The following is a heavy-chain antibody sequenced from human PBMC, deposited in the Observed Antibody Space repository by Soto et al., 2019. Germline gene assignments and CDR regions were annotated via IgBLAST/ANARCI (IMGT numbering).Heavy chain of an antibody. CDR2: IRSKAYGGTT. CDR1: GFTFGDYA. CDR3: TRDQTPHYYDSSGYYYVNYYYGMDV. D-gene: IGHD3-22*01. J-gene: IGHJ6*02. Sequence: GGSLRLSWTASGFTFGDYAMSWFRQAPGKGLEWVGFIRSKAYGGTTEYAASVKGRFTISRDDSKSIAYLQMNSLKTEDTAVYYCTRDQTPHYYDSSGYYYVNYYYGMDVWGQGTTVTVSS. V-gene: IGHV3-49*03.